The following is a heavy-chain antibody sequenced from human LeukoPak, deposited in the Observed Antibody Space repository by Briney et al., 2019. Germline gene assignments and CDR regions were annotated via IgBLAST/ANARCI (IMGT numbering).Heavy chain of an antibody. V-gene: IGHV4-59*01. CDR3: ASSLKCSSSWYNFAY. CDR2: IYYSGST. J-gene: IGHJ4*02. CDR1: GGSISNYY. Sequence: SETLSLTCTVSGGSISNYYWSWIRQPPGKGLEWIGYIYYSGSTNYNPSLKSRDTISVDTSKNQFSLKLSSVTAADTAVYYCASSLKCSSSWYNFAYWGQGTLVAVSS. D-gene: IGHD6-13*01.